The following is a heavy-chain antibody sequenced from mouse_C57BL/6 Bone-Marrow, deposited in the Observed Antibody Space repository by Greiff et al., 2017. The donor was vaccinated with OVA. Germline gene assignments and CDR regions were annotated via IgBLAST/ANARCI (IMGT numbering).Heavy chain of an antibody. V-gene: IGHV1-64*01. Sequence: QVQLQQPGAELVKPGASVKLSCKASGYTFTSYWMHWVKQRPGQGLEWIGMIHPNSGSTNYNEKFKSKATLTVDKSSSTAYMRLSSLTSEDSAVYYCARRGYYYGSSQLWGQGTTLTVSS. D-gene: IGHD1-1*01. CDR2: IHPNSGST. CDR3: ARRGYYYGSSQL. CDR1: GYTFTSYW. J-gene: IGHJ2*01.